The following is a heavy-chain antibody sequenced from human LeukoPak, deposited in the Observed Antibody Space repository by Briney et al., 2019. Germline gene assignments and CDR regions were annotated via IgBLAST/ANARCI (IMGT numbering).Heavy chain of an antibody. J-gene: IGHJ4*02. Sequence: PSETLSLTCAVSGYSISSGYYWGWIRQPPGKGLEWIGSIYHSGSTFYNPSLKSRVTISVDTSKNQFSPRLSSVTAADTAVYYCARHEAEMATILGGYWGQGTLVTVSS. CDR1: GYSISSGYY. D-gene: IGHD5-24*01. CDR3: ARHEAEMATILGGY. V-gene: IGHV4-38-2*01. CDR2: IYHSGST.